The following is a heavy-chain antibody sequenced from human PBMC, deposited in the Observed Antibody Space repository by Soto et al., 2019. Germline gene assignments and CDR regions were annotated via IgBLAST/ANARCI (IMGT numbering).Heavy chain of an antibody. CDR1: GYTFTSYG. CDR3: ARDLIARHYYYGRDG. V-gene: IGHV1-18*01. CDR2: ISAYNGNT. J-gene: IGHJ6*02. Sequence: ASVKVSCKASGYTFTSYGISWVRQAPGQGPEWMGWISAYNGNTNYAQKLQGRVTMTTDTSTSTAYMELRSLRSDDTAVYYCARDLIARHYYYGRDGWGQGTRVPVSS.